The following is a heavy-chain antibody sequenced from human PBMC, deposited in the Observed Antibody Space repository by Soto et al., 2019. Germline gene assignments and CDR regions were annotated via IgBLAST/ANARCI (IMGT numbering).Heavy chain of an antibody. CDR2: ISGSTTI. J-gene: IGHJ6*02. D-gene: IGHD1-1*01. V-gene: IGHV3-48*02. CDR1: GFTFSSYA. Sequence: GGSLRLSCAASGFTFSSYAMSWVRQAPGKGLEWVSAISGSTTIYYADSVKGRFTISRDNGKNSLYLQMNSLRDEDTAVYYCARVRRNDASDYYGMDVWGQGTTVTVSS. CDR3: ARVRRNDASDYYGMDV.